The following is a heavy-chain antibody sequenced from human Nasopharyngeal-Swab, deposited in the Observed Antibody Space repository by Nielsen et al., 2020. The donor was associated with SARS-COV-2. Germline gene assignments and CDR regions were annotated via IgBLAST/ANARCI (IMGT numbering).Heavy chain of an antibody. J-gene: IGHJ6*03. CDR3: ARQAPHYDFWSGSAYYMDV. Sequence: GESLKISCKGSGYSFTSYWIGWGRQMPGKGLEWMGIIYPGDSDTRYSPSFQGQVTISADKSISTAYLQWSSLKASDTAMYYCARQAPHYDFWSGSAYYMDVWGKGTTVTVSS. CDR1: GYSFTSYW. D-gene: IGHD3-3*01. V-gene: IGHV5-51*01. CDR2: IYPGDSDT.